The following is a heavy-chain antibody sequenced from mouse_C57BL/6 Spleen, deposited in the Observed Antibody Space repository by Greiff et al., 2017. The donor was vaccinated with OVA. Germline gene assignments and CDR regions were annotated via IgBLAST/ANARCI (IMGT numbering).Heavy chain of an antibody. J-gene: IGHJ4*01. V-gene: IGHV1-82*01. CDR1: GYAFSSSW. D-gene: IGHD2-5*01. Sequence: QVQLKQSGPELVKPGASVKISCKASGYAFSSSWMNWVKQRPGKGLEWIGRIYPGDGDTNYNGKFKGKATLTADKSSSTAYMQPSSLTSEDSAFYFWASGGSNYGDAMDYWGQGTSVTVSS. CDR2: IYPGDGDT. CDR3: ASGGSNYGDAMDY.